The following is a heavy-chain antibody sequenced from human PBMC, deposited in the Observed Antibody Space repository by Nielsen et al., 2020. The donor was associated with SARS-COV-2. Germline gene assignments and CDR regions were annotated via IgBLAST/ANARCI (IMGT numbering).Heavy chain of an antibody. V-gene: IGHV3-7*01. J-gene: IGHJ6*03. Sequence: GESLKISCAASGFNFSAYWMSWVRQAPGKGLEWVANIKQDGSEKYFIDSVKGRFTISRDNAKNSLYLQMNSLRDEDTAVYYCARDQTDYGDYWGLGYMDVWGRGTTVTVSS. CDR1: GFNFSAYW. D-gene: IGHD4-17*01. CDR2: IKQDGSEK. CDR3: ARDQTDYGDYWGLGYMDV.